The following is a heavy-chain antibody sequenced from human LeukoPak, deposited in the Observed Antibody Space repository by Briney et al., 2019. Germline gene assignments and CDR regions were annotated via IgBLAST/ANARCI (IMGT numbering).Heavy chain of an antibody. D-gene: IGHD2-15*01. J-gene: IGHJ4*02. CDR1: GYTFTSYG. Sequence: ASVKVSCTASGYTFTSYGISWVRQAPGQGLEWMGCISDYNGNTNYAQKLQGRVTMTTATSTSTAYMELRSLRSDDTALYYCAGDPIGYCSGGSCPQGSGKDYWGQGTLVTVYS. CDR2: ISDYNGNT. V-gene: IGHV1-18*01. CDR3: AGDPIGYCSGGSCPQGSGKDY.